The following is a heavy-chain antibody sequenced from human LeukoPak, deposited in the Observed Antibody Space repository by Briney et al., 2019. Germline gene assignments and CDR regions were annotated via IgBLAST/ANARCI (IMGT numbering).Heavy chain of an antibody. Sequence: SETLSLTCTVSGGSISSNYWSWIRQPPGKGLEWLGYIYSSGSTYYNPSLKSRVTISVDTSKKQFSLKLSSVTAADTAVYYCAREGTTHAGVDQWGQGTLVTVSS. CDR2: IYSSGST. CDR1: GGSISSNY. V-gene: IGHV4-59*01. J-gene: IGHJ4*02. D-gene: IGHD1-14*01. CDR3: AREGTTHAGVDQ.